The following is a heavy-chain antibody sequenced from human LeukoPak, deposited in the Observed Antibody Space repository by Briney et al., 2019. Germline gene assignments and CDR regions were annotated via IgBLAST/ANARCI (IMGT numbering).Heavy chain of an antibody. Sequence: TSQTLSLTCTVSGGSVSSGTYYWNWIRQPAEKGLEWIGRMYTSGRTNYNPSLKSRVTISVDTSKNQFSLKLTSVTAADTAVYYCASQTLTDDAFDIWGQGTTVTVSS. CDR2: MYTSGRT. J-gene: IGHJ3*02. CDR1: GGSVSSGTYY. CDR3: ASQTLTDDAFDI. D-gene: IGHD1-20*01. V-gene: IGHV4-61*02.